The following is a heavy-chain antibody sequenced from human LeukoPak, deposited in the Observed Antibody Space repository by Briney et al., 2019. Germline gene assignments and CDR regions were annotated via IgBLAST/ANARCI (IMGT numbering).Heavy chain of an antibody. CDR2: IKQDGSEK. Sequence: GGSLRLSCAASGFSFSSYWMSWVRQAPGKGLEWVANIKQDGSEKYYVDSVKGRFTISRDNAKNSLYLQMNSLRAEDTAVYYCAELGITMIGGVWGKGTTVTISS. CDR3: AELGITMIGGV. J-gene: IGHJ6*04. D-gene: IGHD3-10*02. CDR1: GFSFSSYW. V-gene: IGHV3-7*01.